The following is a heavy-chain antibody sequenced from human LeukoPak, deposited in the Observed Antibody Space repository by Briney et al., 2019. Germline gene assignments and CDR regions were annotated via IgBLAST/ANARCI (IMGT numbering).Heavy chain of an antibody. D-gene: IGHD4-11*01. V-gene: IGHV3-48*04. CDR3: ASSNFYFDF. CDR2: IGSSGRPT. J-gene: IGHJ4*02. Sequence: GGSLRLSCAPSAFSFSTYSMNCVRQAPGNGLEWLSYIGSSGRPTYYADSVKGRFTISGDNAENSIYLQMSSLRAEDTAVYFCASSNFYFDFWGQGTLVTVSS. CDR1: AFSFSTYS.